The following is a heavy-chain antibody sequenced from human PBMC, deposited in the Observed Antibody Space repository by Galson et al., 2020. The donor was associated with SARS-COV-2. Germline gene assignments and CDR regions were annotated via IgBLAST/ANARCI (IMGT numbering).Heavy chain of an antibody. Sequence: ASVKVSCKASGYTFTSYGISWVRQAPGQGLEWMGWISAYNGNTNYAQKLQGRVTMTTDTSTSTAYMELRSLRSDDTAVYYCARDVFYYDSSGYYLFFAYWGQGTLVTGSS. J-gene: IGHJ4*02. CDR3: ARDVFYYDSSGYYLFFAY. D-gene: IGHD3-22*01. CDR2: ISAYNGNT. V-gene: IGHV1-18*01. CDR1: GYTFTSYG.